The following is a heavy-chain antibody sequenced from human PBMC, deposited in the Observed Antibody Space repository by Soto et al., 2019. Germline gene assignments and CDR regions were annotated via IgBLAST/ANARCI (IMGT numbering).Heavy chain of an antibody. CDR1: GGSISSYY. D-gene: IGHD3-10*01. Sequence: SETLSLTCTVSGGSISSYYWSWIRQPPGKGLEWIGYIYYSGSTNYNPSLKSRVTISVDTSKNQFSLKLSSVTAADTAVYYCARERITMVRGVIIRMFDYWGQGTLVTVSS. CDR3: ARERITMVRGVIIRMFDY. J-gene: IGHJ4*02. CDR2: IYYSGST. V-gene: IGHV4-59*01.